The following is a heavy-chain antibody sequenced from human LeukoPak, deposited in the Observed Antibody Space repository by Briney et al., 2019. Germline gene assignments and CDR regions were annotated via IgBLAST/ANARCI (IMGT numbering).Heavy chain of an antibody. D-gene: IGHD4-17*01. Sequence: AGRSLRLSCAASGFTFSSYAMHWVRQAPGKGLEWVAVISYDGSNKYYADSVKGRFTISRDNSKNTLYLQMNSLRAEDTAVYYCARGNDYGYYYYGMDVWGQGTTVTVSS. CDR1: GFTFSSYA. CDR2: ISYDGSNK. J-gene: IGHJ6*02. CDR3: ARGNDYGYYYYGMDV. V-gene: IGHV3-30-3*01.